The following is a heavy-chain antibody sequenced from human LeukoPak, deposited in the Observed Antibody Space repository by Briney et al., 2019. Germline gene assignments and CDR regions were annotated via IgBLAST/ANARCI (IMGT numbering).Heavy chain of an antibody. Sequence: GSLRLSCATSGFTFSNYEMNWVRQAPGKGLEWISYISSSGSSTHYAESVKGRFTVSRDNAQNSVYLEINSLRAEDTAVYYCAESAWLGYWGQGTLVTVSS. CDR2: ISSSGSST. D-gene: IGHD6-19*01. V-gene: IGHV3-48*03. J-gene: IGHJ4*02. CDR3: AESAWLGY. CDR1: GFTFSNYE.